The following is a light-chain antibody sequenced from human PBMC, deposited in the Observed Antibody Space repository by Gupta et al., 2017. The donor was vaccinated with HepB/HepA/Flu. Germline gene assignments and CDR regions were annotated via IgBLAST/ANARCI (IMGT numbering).Light chain of an antibody. J-gene: IGLJ1*01. V-gene: IGLV10-54*04. CDR3: SAWDNSLRGYV. Sequence: QAGLTQPPSVSTGLRQTATLTCTANSNNVGSRGVLWLQQHQGHPPKVISYRNNNRPSGISERFSSSRSGNTASLTITGLRPEDEADYYCSAWDNSLRGYVFGTGTKVTVL. CDR2: RNN. CDR1: SNNVGSRG.